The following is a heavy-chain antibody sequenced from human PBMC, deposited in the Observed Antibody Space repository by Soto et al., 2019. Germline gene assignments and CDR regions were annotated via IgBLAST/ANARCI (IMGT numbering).Heavy chain of an antibody. V-gene: IGHV1-8*01. CDR3: AGYNRLGGGWYAWAFDI. Sequence: ASVKVSCKASGYTFTSYDINWVRQATGQGLEWMGWMNPNSGNTGYAQKFQGRVTMTRNTSISTAYMELSSLRSEDTAVYYCAGYNRLGGGWYAWAFDIWGQGTMVTVSS. J-gene: IGHJ3*02. CDR2: MNPNSGNT. CDR1: GYTFTSYD. D-gene: IGHD6-19*01.